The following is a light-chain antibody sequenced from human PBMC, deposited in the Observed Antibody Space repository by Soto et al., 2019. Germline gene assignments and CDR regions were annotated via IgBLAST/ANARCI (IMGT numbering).Light chain of an antibody. J-gene: IGLJ2*01. CDR2: ENN. Sequence: QSVLTQPPSVSAAPGQKVTISCSGFSSNIGNNYVSWYQQVPGTAPKLLIYENNKRPSGIPDRFSGSKSGTSATLDITGLQTGDEADYYCGTWDSSLSAAVFGGGTKLTVL. CDR3: GTWDSSLSAAV. CDR1: SSNIGNNY. V-gene: IGLV1-51*01.